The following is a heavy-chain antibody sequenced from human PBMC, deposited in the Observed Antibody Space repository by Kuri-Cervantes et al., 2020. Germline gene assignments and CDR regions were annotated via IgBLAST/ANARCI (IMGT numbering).Heavy chain of an antibody. V-gene: IGHV4-61*05. CDR1: GGSISSSSYY. CDR3: ARNLRIAAAGTGWFDP. D-gene: IGHD6-13*01. CDR2: IYYSGST. J-gene: IGHJ5*02. Sequence: SETLSLTCTVSGGSISSSSYYWGWIRQPPGKGLEWIGYIYYSGSTNYNPSLKSRVTISVDTSKNQFSLKLSSVTAADTAVYYCARNLRIAAAGTGWFDPWGQGTLVTVSS.